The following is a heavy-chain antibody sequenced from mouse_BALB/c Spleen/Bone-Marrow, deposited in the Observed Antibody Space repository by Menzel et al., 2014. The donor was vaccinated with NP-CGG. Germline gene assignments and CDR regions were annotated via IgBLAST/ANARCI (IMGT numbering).Heavy chain of an antibody. D-gene: IGHD1-1*02. J-gene: IGHJ4*01. V-gene: IGHV1S137*01. CDR2: ISTYYGDA. CDR1: GYTFTDYA. Sequence: VKLMESGAELVRPGVSVKISCKGSGYTFTDYAMHWVKQSHAKRLEWIGVISTYYGDANYNQKFKGKATMTVDKSSSTAYMELARLTSEDTAIYYGARWWGGNGSYGGAMDYWGQGTSVTVSS. CDR3: ARWWGGNGSYGGAMDY.